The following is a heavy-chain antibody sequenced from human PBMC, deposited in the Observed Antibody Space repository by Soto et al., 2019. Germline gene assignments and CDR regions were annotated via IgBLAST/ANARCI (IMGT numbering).Heavy chain of an antibody. J-gene: IGHJ6*03. D-gene: IGHD2-2*02. CDR2: ISSGSNYI. Sequence: DVQLVESGGGLVKPGGSLRLSCTVSGFTFSNYTKDWVRQAPGKGLEWVSSISSGSNYIYYADSVKGRFTISRDNAKNSLYLQMISLRAEDTAVFYCTRGIYCTLDSCYTGYYYMDVLGKGTTVTVSS. CDR3: TRGIYCTLDSCYTGYYYMDV. V-gene: IGHV3-21*01. CDR1: GFTFSNYT.